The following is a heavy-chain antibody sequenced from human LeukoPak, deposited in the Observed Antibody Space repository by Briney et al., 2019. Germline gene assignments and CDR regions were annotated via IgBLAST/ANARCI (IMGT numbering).Heavy chain of an antibody. D-gene: IGHD4/OR15-4a*01. V-gene: IGHV3-30-3*01. J-gene: IGHJ4*02. CDR2: ISHDGSNT. CDR1: GFTFSSYA. CDR3: ARTINGPDY. Sequence: GGSLRLSCAASGFTFSSYAMYWVRQTPGKGLEWVAVISHDGSNTYYVDSVKGRFTISRDNSRNTLYLQMNTLRAEDTAVYYCARTINGPDYWGQGTLVTVSS.